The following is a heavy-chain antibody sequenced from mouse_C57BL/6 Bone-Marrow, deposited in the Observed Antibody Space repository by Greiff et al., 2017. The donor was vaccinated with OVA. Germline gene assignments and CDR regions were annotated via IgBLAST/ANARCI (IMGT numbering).Heavy chain of an antibody. CDR2: IDPETGGT. J-gene: IGHJ2*01. CDR3: TRDYGSSLDY. V-gene: IGHV1-15*01. D-gene: IGHD1-1*01. Sequence: VQLQQSGAELVRPGASVTLSCKASGYTFTDYEMHWVKQTPVHGLEWIGAIDPETGGTAYNQKFTGKAILTADKSSSTAYMELRSLTSEDSAVYYCTRDYGSSLDYWGQGTTLTVSS. CDR1: GYTFTDYE.